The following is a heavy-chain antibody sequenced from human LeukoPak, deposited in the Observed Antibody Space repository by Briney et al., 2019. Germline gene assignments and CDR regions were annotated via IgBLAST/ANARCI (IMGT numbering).Heavy chain of an antibody. CDR2: INHSGST. CDR3: ARDRRRKLLHGFDT. J-gene: IGHJ3*02. D-gene: IGHD2-15*01. CDR1: GGSFSGYY. V-gene: IGHV4-34*01. Sequence: PSETLSLTCAVYGGSFSGYYWSWIRQPPGKGLEWIGEINHSGSTNYNPSLMSRVTISVDTSKNQFSLRLSSVTAPDTAVYYCARDRRRKLLHGFDTWGKGKMLTVS.